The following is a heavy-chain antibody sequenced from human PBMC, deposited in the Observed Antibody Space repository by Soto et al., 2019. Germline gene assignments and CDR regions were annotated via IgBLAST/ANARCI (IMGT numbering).Heavy chain of an antibody. J-gene: IGHJ4*02. V-gene: IGHV3-15*07. D-gene: IGHD3-16*01. CDR1: GFTFSNAW. Sequence: EVQLVESGGGSVQPGGSLRLSCQTSGFTFSNAWMNWVRQFPGKGLEWVGRTQKINDGGTTDYAAPVRGRFAIPRDDSINTLYLQMHTLKPEDTAVYYCTTDYLQFGDTFVYWGQGTLVTVSS. CDR3: TTDYLQFGDTFVY. CDR2: TQKINDGGTT.